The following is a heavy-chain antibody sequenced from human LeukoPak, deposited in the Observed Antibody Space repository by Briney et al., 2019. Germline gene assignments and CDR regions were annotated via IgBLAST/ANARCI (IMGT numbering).Heavy chain of an antibody. CDR3: AKSGSYGSGSYYPLEY. CDR2: IRYDGSNK. D-gene: IGHD3-10*01. J-gene: IGHJ4*02. V-gene: IGHV3-30*02. Sequence: GGSLRLSCAASGFTFSSYAMHWVRQAPGKGLEWVAFIRYDGSNKYYADSVKGRFTISRDNSKNTLYLQMNSLRAEDTAVYYCAKSGSYGSGSYYPLEYWGQGTLVTVSS. CDR1: GFTFSSYA.